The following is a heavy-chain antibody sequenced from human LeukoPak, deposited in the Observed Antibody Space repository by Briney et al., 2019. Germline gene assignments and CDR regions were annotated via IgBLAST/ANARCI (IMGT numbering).Heavy chain of an antibody. D-gene: IGHD3-10*01. CDR1: GGSFSGYY. Sequence: ASETLSLTCAVYGGSFSGYYWSWIRQPPGKGLEWIGEINHSGSTNYNPSLKSRVTISVDTSKNQFSLKLSSVTAADTAVYYCASSVLLWFGESGYYFDYWGQGTLVTVSS. J-gene: IGHJ4*02. CDR3: ASSVLLWFGESGYYFDY. V-gene: IGHV4-34*01. CDR2: INHSGST.